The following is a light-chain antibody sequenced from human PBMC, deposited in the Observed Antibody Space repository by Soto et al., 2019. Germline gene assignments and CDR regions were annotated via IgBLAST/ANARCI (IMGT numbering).Light chain of an antibody. CDR1: QTISSW. CDR2: KAS. Sequence: DIQMTQSPSTLSGSVGERVTITCRASQTISSWLAWYQQKPGKAPKLLIYKASTLKSGVPSRFSGSGSGTEFTLTISSLQPDDFATYYCPHYNSYSEAFGQGTKVDI. CDR3: PHYNSYSEA. V-gene: IGKV1-5*03. J-gene: IGKJ1*01.